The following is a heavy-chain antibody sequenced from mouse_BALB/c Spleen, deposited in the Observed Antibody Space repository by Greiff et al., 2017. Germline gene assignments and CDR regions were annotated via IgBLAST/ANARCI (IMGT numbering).Heavy chain of an antibody. V-gene: IGHV5-12-2*01. Sequence: DVMLVESGGGLVQPGGSLKLSCAASGFTFSSYTMSWVRQTPEKRLEWVAYISNGGGSTYYPDTVKVRFTISRDNAKNTLYLQMSSLKSEDTAMYYCARLYYGNYLFDYWGQGTTLTVSS. J-gene: IGHJ2*01. CDR3: ARLYYGNYLFDY. CDR1: GFTFSSYT. D-gene: IGHD2-1*01. CDR2: ISNGGGST.